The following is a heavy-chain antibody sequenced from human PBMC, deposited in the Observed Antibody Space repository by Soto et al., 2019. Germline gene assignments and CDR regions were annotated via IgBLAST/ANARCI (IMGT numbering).Heavy chain of an antibody. CDR2: ISGSGGNA. J-gene: IGHJ6*02. Sequence: EVQLLESGGGLVQPGGSLRLSCAASGFTFSRYAMSWVRQAPGKGLEWVSSISGSGGNAYNGDSLKGRFSISSDNSQNTLRLQMNSLRAYDPAGYYCAKDGASGNYPPYYYFGMDVWGQGTTVTVSS. CDR1: GFTFSRYA. CDR3: AKDGASGNYPPYYYFGMDV. V-gene: IGHV3-23*01. D-gene: IGHD1-26*01.